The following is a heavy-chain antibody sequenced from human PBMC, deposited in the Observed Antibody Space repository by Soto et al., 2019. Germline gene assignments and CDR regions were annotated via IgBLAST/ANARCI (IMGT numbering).Heavy chain of an antibody. CDR3: ARYCSSTSCYSYYYYYGMDV. CDR2: MNTNSDDT. D-gene: IGHD2-2*02. J-gene: IGHJ6*02. V-gene: IGHV1-8*01. CDR1: GYTFTSYD. Sequence: ASVKVSCKTSGYTFTSYDINWVRQAPGQGLEWVGWMNTNSDDTRSAQKFRGRLTLTRDKSMRAVYMKLSNLRPDDTAVYYCARYCSSTSCYSYYYYYGMDVWGQGTTVTVSS.